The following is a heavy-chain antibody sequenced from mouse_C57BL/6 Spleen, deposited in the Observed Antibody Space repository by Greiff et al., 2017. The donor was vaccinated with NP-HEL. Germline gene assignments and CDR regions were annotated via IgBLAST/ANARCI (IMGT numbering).Heavy chain of an antibody. Sequence: EVQLQESGPELVKPGASVKISCKASGYSFTGYYMNWVKQSPEKSLEWIGEINPSTGGTTYNQKFKAKATLTVDKSSSTAYMQLKSLTSADSAVYYCARGKLGDDYWGQGTTLTVSS. V-gene: IGHV1-42*01. J-gene: IGHJ2*01. CDR1: GYSFTGYY. CDR3: ARGKLGDDY. CDR2: INPSTGGT. D-gene: IGHD4-1*01.